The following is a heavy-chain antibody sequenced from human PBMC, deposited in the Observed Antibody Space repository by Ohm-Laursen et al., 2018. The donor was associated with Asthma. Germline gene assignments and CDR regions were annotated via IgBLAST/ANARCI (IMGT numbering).Heavy chain of an antibody. J-gene: IGHJ1*01. CDR3: AKGDSSGAEYFQH. D-gene: IGHD6-25*01. CDR2: ISYDGSNK. Sequence: SLRLSCAASGFTFSSYAMHWVRQAPGKGLEWVAVISYDGSNKYYADSVKGRFTISRDNSKNTLYLQMNSLRAEDTAVYYCAKGDSSGAEYFQHWGQGTLVTVSS. CDR1: GFTFSSYA. V-gene: IGHV3-30*01.